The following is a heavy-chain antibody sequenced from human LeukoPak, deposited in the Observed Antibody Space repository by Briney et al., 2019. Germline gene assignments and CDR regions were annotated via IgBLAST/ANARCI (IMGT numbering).Heavy chain of an antibody. J-gene: IGHJ6*02. D-gene: IGHD3-22*01. CDR3: ARGPYDSSGYYYGMDV. CDR1: GVTFSSYG. V-gene: IGHV3-33*01. CDR2: IWYDGSNK. Sequence: GRSLRLSCAASGVTFSSYGMHWVRQAPGKGLEWVAVIWYDGSNKYYADSVKGRFTISRDNSKNTLYLQMNSLRAEDTAVYYCARGPYDSSGYYYGMDVWGQGTTVTVSS.